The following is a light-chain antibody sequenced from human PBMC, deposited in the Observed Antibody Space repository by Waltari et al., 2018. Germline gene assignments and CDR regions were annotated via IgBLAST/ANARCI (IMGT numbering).Light chain of an antibody. J-gene: IGLJ1*01. V-gene: IGLV2-23*02. CDR2: EVF. CDR1: TSAVGSHYP. Sequence: QSALTQPASVSGPPGPSITISCRGTTSAVGSHYPVSWYQQHPGEAPKLLICEVFKRPPDTSSRFSGAKSGSTASLTISGLQPEDEADYYCCSYAGRGTYVFGSGTKVTVL. CDR3: CSYAGRGTYV.